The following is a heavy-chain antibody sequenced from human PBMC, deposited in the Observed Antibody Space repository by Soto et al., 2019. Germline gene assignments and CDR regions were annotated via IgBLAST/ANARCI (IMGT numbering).Heavy chain of an antibody. Sequence: ASVKVSCKASGYTFTSYGISWVRQSPGQGLEWMGWISAYNGNTNYAQKLQGRVTMTTDTSTSTAYMELRSLRSDDTAVYYCARDGYQLLPYYGMDVWGQGTTVTVSS. CDR3: ARDGYQLLPYYGMDV. J-gene: IGHJ6*02. V-gene: IGHV1-18*04. CDR2: ISAYNGNT. D-gene: IGHD2-2*01. CDR1: GYTFTSYG.